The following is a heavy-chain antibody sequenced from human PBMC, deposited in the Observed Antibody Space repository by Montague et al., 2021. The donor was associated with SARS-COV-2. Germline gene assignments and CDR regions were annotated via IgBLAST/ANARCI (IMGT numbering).Heavy chain of an antibody. D-gene: IGHD3-9*01. Sequence: SETLSLTCTVSGGSISSSSYYWGWIRQPPGKGLEWIGSIYYSGSTYYNPSLKSRVTISVDTSKNQFSLKLSSVTAADTAVYYCAREGSLGFDILIGPRHYYYGMDVWGQGTTVTVSS. CDR2: IYYSGST. CDR3: AREGSLGFDILIGPRHYYYGMDV. CDR1: GGSISSSSYY. J-gene: IGHJ6*02. V-gene: IGHV4-39*07.